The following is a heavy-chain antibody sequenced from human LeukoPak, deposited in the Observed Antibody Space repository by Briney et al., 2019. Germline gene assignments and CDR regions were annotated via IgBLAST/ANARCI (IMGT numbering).Heavy chain of an antibody. V-gene: IGHV3-33*01. J-gene: IGHJ4*02. CDR2: IQNDANKE. CDR3: ARDIWDQETRYFDY. Sequence: GRSLRLSCAASGFTFTDYGIHWVRQAPGEGLEWVAWIQNDANKEYYADSAKGRYTISRDNSKKTVYLQVNSLRAEDAAVYFCARDIWDQETRYFDYWGQGTLVTVSS. D-gene: IGHD1-26*01. CDR1: GFTFTDYG.